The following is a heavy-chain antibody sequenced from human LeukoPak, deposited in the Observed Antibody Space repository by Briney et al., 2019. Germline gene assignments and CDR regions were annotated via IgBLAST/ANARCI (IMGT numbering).Heavy chain of an antibody. D-gene: IGHD3-22*01. CDR2: ISSSSSYI. CDR1: GFTFNTSP. CDR3: APHPYYYDSSGLF. V-gene: IGHV3-21*01. J-gene: IGHJ4*02. Sequence: PGGSLRLSCAASGFTFNTSPMNWVRQAPGKGLEWVSSISSSSSYIYYADSVKGRFTISRDNAKNSLYLQMNSLRAEDTAVYYCAPHPYYYDSSGLFWGQGTLVTVSS.